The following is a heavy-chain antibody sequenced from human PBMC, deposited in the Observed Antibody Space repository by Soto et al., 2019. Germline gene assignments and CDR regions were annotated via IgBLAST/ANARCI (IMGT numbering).Heavy chain of an antibody. CDR3: ARDAQHLANYGMDV. V-gene: IGHV3-33*01. D-gene: IGHD3-3*02. J-gene: IGHJ6*02. CDR2: LWAGGNIR. CDR1: GFSFSSHG. Sequence: QVQLVESGGNVVQPGRSLRHSCAASGFSFSSHGMHWVRQPPGKGLEWVAHLWAGGNIRYYAYSVKGRFTISSDHSKNTLYLQMDSLGAEDTAVYYCARDAQHLANYGMDVWGQGTTVTVSS.